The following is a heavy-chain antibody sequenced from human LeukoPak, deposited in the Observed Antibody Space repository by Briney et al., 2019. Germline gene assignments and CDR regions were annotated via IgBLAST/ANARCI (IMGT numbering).Heavy chain of an antibody. D-gene: IGHD5-24*01. CDR1: GGSFSGYY. J-gene: IGHJ4*02. CDR2: INHSGST. V-gene: IGHV4-34*01. Sequence: SETLSLTCAVCGGSFSGYYWSWIRQPPGKGLEWIGEINHSGSTNYNPSLKSRVTISVDTSKNQFSLKLSSVTAADTAVYYCARDSGMAPGYWGQGTLVTVSS. CDR3: ARDSGMAPGY.